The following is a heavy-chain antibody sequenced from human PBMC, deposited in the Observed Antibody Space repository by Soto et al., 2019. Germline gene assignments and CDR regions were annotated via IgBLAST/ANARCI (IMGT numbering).Heavy chain of an antibody. CDR1: GDSMNTYR. J-gene: IGHJ5*02. V-gene: IGHV4-4*07. CDR2: VHSSGST. Sequence: KTSETLSLTCTVSGDSMNTYRWSWIRQPAGKGLEWIGHVHSSGSTNYNPSLKSRVTMSVDTSKNQFSLRLMSVTAADTAVYYCARDQGVAAAGITWFDPWGQGSRVTV. CDR3: ARDQGVAAAGITWFDP. D-gene: IGHD6-13*01.